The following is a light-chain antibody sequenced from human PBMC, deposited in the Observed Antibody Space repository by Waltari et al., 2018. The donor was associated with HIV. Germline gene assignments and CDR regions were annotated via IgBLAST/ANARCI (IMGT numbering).Light chain of an antibody. J-gene: IGKJ2*03. V-gene: IGKV1-39*01. CDR2: AAS. Sequence: DIQMTQSPSSLSASVGDRVTITCRASQSISSYLNWYQQKPGKAPKLLIYAASSLQSGVPSRFSGSGSGTDFTLTISSLQPEDFATYYCQQSYSTRYSFGQGTKLEIK. CDR1: QSISSY. CDR3: QQSYSTRYS.